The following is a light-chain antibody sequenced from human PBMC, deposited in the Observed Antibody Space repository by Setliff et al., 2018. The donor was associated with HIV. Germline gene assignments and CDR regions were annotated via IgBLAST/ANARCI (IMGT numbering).Light chain of an antibody. CDR2: DVI. CDR3: SSYTTSSTLYV. Sequence: QSALTQPPSVSGSPGQSVTISCTGTSSDVGSYNRVSGYQQPPGKAPKLMIYDVINRPSGVSNRFSGSRSGNTASLTISGLQVEDEADYYCSSYTTSSTLYVFGPGTKVTVL. CDR1: SSDVGSYNR. J-gene: IGLJ1*01. V-gene: IGLV2-18*02.